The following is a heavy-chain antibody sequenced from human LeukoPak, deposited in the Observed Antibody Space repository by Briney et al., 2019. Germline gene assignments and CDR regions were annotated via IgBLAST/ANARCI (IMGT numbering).Heavy chain of an antibody. V-gene: IGHV3-9*01. CDR2: ISWNSGSI. D-gene: IGHD1-14*01. CDR3: TRDFVEPYYFDS. J-gene: IGHJ4*02. Sequence: PGRSRRLSCAASGFTFDDYAMHWVRQAPGKGLEWVSGISWNSGSIGYADSVKGRFTISRDNAKNSLYLQMNSLRVEDTAVYYCTRDFVEPYYFDSWGQGSLVTVSS. CDR1: GFTFDDYA.